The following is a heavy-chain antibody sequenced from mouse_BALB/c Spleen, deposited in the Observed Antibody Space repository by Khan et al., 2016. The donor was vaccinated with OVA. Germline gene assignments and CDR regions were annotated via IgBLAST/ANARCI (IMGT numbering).Heavy chain of an antibody. Sequence: EVALVESGGDLVKPGGSLKLSCAASGFTFSSYGMSWVRQTPDKRLEWVATISSDDSYTYYPDSVKGRFTISRDNVKNTLYLQMSSLKSEDTAMYYCASHLTGSFAYWGQGTLVTVSA. CDR1: GFTFSSYG. CDR3: ASHLTGSFAY. D-gene: IGHD4-1*01. J-gene: IGHJ3*01. V-gene: IGHV5-6*01. CDR2: ISSDDSYT.